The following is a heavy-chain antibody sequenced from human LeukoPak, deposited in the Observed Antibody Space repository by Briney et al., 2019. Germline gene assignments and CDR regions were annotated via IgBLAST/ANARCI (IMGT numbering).Heavy chain of an antibody. CDR1: GFPFSGYG. Sequence: GGSLRLSCAASGFPFSGYGMIWVRDAPGRGPECVSAISCSGGSTYYEDSVKGRFTISRDNYNNTLYLQMNSRRVEDKDVYYCAKDPWVEVGATDYFDYWGQGTLVTVSS. CDR2: ISCSGGST. CDR3: AKDPWVEVGATDYFDY. J-gene: IGHJ4*02. V-gene: IGHV3-23*01. D-gene: IGHD1-26*01.